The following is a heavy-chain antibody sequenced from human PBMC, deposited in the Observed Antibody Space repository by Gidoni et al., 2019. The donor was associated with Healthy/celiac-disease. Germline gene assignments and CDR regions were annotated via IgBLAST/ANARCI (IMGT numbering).Heavy chain of an antibody. J-gene: IGHJ4*02. V-gene: IGHV3-23*01. CDR3: ARPATLFDY. CDR2: ISGSGGST. Sequence: EVQLLESGGGLVQPAGSLCLSCSASGFTLSSYAISWVRQAPGKGLEWVSAISGSGGSTYYADSVKGRFTISRDNSKNTLYMQMNSLRAEDTAVYYCARPATLFDYWGQGTLVTVSS. CDR1: GFTLSSYA.